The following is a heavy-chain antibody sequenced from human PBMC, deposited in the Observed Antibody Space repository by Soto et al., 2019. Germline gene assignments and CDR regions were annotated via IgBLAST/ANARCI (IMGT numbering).Heavy chain of an antibody. CDR1: GYTFTSYG. J-gene: IGHJ4*02. CDR3: ARGRYYDSSGSPPLGY. V-gene: IGHV1-18*01. D-gene: IGHD3-22*01. CDR2: ISAYNGNT. Sequence: GASVKFSCKASGYTFTSYGISWVRQAPGQGLEWMGWISAYNGNTNYAQKLQGRVTMTTDTSTSTAYMELRSLRSDDTAVYYCARGRYYDSSGSPPLGYWGQGTLVTVSS.